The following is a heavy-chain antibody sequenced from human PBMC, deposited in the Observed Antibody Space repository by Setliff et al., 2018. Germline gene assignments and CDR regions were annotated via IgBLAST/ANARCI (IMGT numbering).Heavy chain of an antibody. J-gene: IGHJ4*02. CDR3: ARTGTYRYFDY. Sequence: KTSETLSLTCTVSGASLSSGTYYWGWIRQPPGKGLEWIGRIYYRGDTYYNASLKGRLTISVDTAQNQFSLRLTSVTAADTAVYYCARTGTYRYFDYWGQGALVTSPQ. D-gene: IGHD1-1*01. CDR1: GASLSSGTYY. CDR2: IYYRGDT. V-gene: IGHV4-39*01.